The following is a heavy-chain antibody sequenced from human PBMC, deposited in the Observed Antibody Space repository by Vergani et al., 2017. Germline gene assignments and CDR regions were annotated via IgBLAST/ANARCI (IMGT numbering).Heavy chain of an antibody. V-gene: IGHV3-11*01. D-gene: IGHD3-9*01. Sequence: QVQLVESGGGVVQPGRSLRLSCAASGFTFSDYYMSWIRQAPGKGLEWVSYISSSGSTIYYADSVKGRFTISRDNAKNSLYLQMNSLRAEDTAVYYCARDHAILTGSFHDAFDIWGQGTMVTVSS. J-gene: IGHJ3*02. CDR3: ARDHAILTGSFHDAFDI. CDR2: ISSSGSTI. CDR1: GFTFSDYY.